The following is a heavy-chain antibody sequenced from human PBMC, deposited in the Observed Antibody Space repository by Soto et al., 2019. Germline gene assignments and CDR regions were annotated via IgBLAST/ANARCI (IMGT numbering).Heavy chain of an antibody. J-gene: IGHJ6*02. Sequence: QVQLQESGPGLVKPSQTLSLTCTVSGGSISSGGYYWSWIRQHPGKGLEWIGYIYYSGSTYYNPSLKSRVTGSVDTSKKQPALKRSSVSAAGTAVYYCARAYGSGYMDVWGQGTTVTVSS. V-gene: IGHV4-31*03. CDR3: ARAYGSGYMDV. CDR2: IYYSGST. D-gene: IGHD3-10*01. CDR1: GGSISSGGYY.